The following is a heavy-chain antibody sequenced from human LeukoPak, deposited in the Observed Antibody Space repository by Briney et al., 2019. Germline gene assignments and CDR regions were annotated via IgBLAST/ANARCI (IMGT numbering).Heavy chain of an antibody. Sequence: PGGSLRLSCAASGFTFSSYWMSWVRQAPGKGLEWVANIKQDGNEKYYLDSVKGRFTISRDNAKNSLYLQMNSLRDEDTAVYYCGRDRIAERGTGWRVDYWAQGTLVTVSS. CDR3: GRDRIAERGTGWRVDY. V-gene: IGHV3-7*01. CDR2: IKQDGNEK. J-gene: IGHJ4*02. D-gene: IGHD6-13*01. CDR1: GFTFSSYW.